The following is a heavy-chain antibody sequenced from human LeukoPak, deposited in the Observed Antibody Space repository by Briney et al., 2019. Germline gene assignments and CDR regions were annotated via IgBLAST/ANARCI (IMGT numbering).Heavy chain of an antibody. J-gene: IGHJ5*02. Sequence: ASVKVSCKVSGYTLTELSMHWVRLAPGKGLEWMGGFDPEDGETIYAQKFQGRVTMTEDTSTDTAYMELSSLRSEDTAVYYCATSPPASDWFDPWGQGTLVTVSS. V-gene: IGHV1-24*01. CDR2: FDPEDGET. CDR3: ATSPPASDWFDP. D-gene: IGHD2-2*01. CDR1: GYTLTELS.